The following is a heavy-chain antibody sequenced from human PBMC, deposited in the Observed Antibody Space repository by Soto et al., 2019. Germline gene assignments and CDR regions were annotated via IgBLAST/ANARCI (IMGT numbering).Heavy chain of an antibody. D-gene: IGHD3-22*01. CDR1: GFTFSTYA. J-gene: IGHJ4*02. Sequence: QSGGSLRLSCAASGFTFSTYAMSWVRQAPGKGLEWVSAISGSGDSTYYADSVKGRFTISRDNSKNTLYLQMNSLRVEDTAVYYCAKDYYYDSSGPDYWGQGTLVTVSS. V-gene: IGHV3-23*01. CDR2: ISGSGDST. CDR3: AKDYYYDSSGPDY.